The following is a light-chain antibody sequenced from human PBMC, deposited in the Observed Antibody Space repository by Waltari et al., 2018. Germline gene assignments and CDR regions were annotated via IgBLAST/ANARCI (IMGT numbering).Light chain of an antibody. CDR2: EDN. Sequence: NFMLTQPHSVSESPGKTVTISCTRSSGSIASNYVQWYQQRPGSAPTTVIYEDNQRPSVVPDRFSGSIDSSSNSASLTISGLKTEDEADYYCQSYYSSSWVFGGGTKLTVL. J-gene: IGLJ3*02. CDR3: QSYYSSSWV. CDR1: SGSIASNY. V-gene: IGLV6-57*03.